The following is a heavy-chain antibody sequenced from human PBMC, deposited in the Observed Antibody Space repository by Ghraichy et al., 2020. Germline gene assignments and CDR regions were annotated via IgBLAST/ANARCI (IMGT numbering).Heavy chain of an antibody. J-gene: IGHJ4*02. CDR3: ARYPTLGAPYYFDY. D-gene: IGHD1-26*01. V-gene: IGHV3-30*04. Sequence: GGSLRLSCAASGFTFSSYILHWVRQVPGKGLEWVAVMSNDGGIKIYADSVKDRFTISRDNAKNTMYLEMNDLRAEDTALNYCARYPTLGAPYYFDYWGQGTLVTVSS. CDR1: GFTFSSYI. CDR2: MSNDGGIK.